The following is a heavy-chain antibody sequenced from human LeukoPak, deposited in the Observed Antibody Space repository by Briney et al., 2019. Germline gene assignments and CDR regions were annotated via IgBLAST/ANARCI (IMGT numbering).Heavy chain of an antibody. J-gene: IGHJ5*02. D-gene: IGHD3-9*01. Sequence: GGSLRLSCVVSGFTFNNYAMSWVRHAPGKRLEWVSIISSSGTDTDYADSVKGRFIISRDNSNNTLYLQMKSLRAEDTAIYYCAKMRYYDILTGYLNCFDPWGQGTLVSVSS. CDR1: GFTFNNYA. CDR2: ISSSGTDT. V-gene: IGHV3-23*01. CDR3: AKMRYYDILTGYLNCFDP.